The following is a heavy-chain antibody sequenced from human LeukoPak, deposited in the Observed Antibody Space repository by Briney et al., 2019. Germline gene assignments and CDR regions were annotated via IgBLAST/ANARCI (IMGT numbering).Heavy chain of an antibody. D-gene: IGHD2-15*01. Sequence: GESLKISCQGSGYTFTNYWIGWVRQRPGKGLEWMGIIYPGDTDTRYSPSFEGQVTISADRSISTAYLQWSSLKASDTAMYYCARYSGAYFLDSWGQGTLVTVSS. CDR3: ARYSGAYFLDS. J-gene: IGHJ4*02. CDR2: IYPGDTDT. V-gene: IGHV5-51*01. CDR1: GYTFTNYW.